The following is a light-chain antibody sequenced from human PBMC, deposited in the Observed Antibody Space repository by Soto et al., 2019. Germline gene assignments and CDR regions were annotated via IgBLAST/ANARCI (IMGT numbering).Light chain of an antibody. CDR2: DSS. CDR1: QAIITY. CDR3: QQYDNLPLT. J-gene: IGKJ4*01. Sequence: DIQLTQSPSSLSASVGDRVTITCHASQAIITYLNWFQQKPGKAPKLLIYDSSHLETGVPSRFSGSGSGTTFSFTISSLQPEDIGTYYCQQYDNLPLTCGGGTKV. V-gene: IGKV1-33*01.